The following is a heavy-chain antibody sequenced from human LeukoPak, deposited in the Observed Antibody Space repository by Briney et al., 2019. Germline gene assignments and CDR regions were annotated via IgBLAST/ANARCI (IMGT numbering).Heavy chain of an antibody. J-gene: IGHJ6*02. CDR2: INAGNGNT. CDR3: ARDKAAASYYYYYGMDV. D-gene: IGHD6-25*01. Sequence: ASVKVSCKASGYTFTSYAMHWVRQAPGQRLEWMGWINAGNGNTKYSQKFQGRVTITRDTSASTAYMELSSLRSEDTAVYYCARDKAAASYYYYYGMDVWGQGTTVTVSS. CDR1: GYTFTSYA. V-gene: IGHV1-3*01.